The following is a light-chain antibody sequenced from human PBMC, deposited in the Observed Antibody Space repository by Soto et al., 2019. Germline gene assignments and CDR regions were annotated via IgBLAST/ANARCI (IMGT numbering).Light chain of an antibody. CDR2: DVS. J-gene: IGLJ1*01. Sequence: QSVLTQPASVSGSPGQSITISCTGTNSDVGGYNFVSWYQQHPGKAPKLMIYDVSNRPSGVSNRFSGSKSGNTASLNISGLQAEDEADYYCSSYTSSSIPYVFGIGTKVTAL. CDR1: NSDVGGYNF. CDR3: SSYTSSSIPYV. V-gene: IGLV2-14*01.